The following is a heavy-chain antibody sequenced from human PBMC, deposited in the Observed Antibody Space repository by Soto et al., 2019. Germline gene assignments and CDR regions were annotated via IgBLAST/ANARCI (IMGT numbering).Heavy chain of an antibody. Sequence: GGSLRLSCEASGFTFRNYIMHWVRQAPWKGLEWVSVITGSGGSTYYADSVKGRFTISRDTSKNTLFLQMNSLRAEDTAVYYCAKDRYGDYGGIDYWGQGTMVTVYS. CDR2: ITGSGGST. CDR1: GFTFRNYI. D-gene: IGHD4-17*01. J-gene: IGHJ4*02. V-gene: IGHV3-23*01. CDR3: AKDRYGDYGGIDY.